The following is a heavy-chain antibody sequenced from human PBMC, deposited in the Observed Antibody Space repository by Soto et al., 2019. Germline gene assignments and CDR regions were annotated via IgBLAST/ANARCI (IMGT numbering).Heavy chain of an antibody. CDR2: IKQDGGEK. D-gene: IGHD3-3*01. CDR3: AILTSGYDFWSGYPSYGIDV. CDR1: GFPFTTYW. J-gene: IGHJ6*02. V-gene: IGHV3-7*03. Sequence: EVQLVESGGGLVQPGGSLRLSCAASGFPFTTYWLTWVRQAPGKGLEWVANIKQDGGEKYHVDSVKGRFTISRDNPKNSLYLQINSLRAEDTAVYYCAILTSGYDFWSGYPSYGIDVWGQGTTVTVSS.